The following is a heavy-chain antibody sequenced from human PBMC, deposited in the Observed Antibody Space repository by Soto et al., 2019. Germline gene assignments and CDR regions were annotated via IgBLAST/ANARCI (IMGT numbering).Heavy chain of an antibody. Sequence: QVQLVESGGGLVKPGGSLRLSCAASGFTFSDHYMSWIRQAPGKGLEWVSYISSSSSYTNYADSVKGRFTISRDNAKNSLYLQMNSLIAEDTAVYYCARDADILTGSDAFDIWGQGTMVTVSS. CDR2: ISSSSSYT. V-gene: IGHV3-11*05. CDR3: ARDADILTGSDAFDI. CDR1: GFTFSDHY. J-gene: IGHJ3*02. D-gene: IGHD3-9*01.